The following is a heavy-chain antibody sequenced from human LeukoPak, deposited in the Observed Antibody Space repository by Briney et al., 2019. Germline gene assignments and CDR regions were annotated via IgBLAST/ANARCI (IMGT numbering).Heavy chain of an antibody. Sequence: PSETLSLTCTVSGGSISSSSYYWGWIRQPPGKGLEWIGSIYYSGSTYYNPSLKSRVTISVDTSKNQFSLKLSSVTAADTAVYYCARHPRGTTVKGYFDYWGQGTLVTVSS. CDR1: GGSISSSSYY. CDR3: ARHPRGTTVKGYFDY. D-gene: IGHD4-11*01. V-gene: IGHV4-39*01. CDR2: IYYSGST. J-gene: IGHJ4*02.